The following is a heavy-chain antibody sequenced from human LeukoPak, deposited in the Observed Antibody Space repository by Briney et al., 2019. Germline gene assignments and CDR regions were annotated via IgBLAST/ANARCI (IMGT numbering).Heavy chain of an antibody. D-gene: IGHD5-24*01. V-gene: IGHV5-51*01. CDR3: SRASRDGYNQNFDH. Sequence: GESLKISCKGLRYCLKIYWNACVRQRPGKGLEWMGIIYPGGSETRYDPSFQGQVTISADSSTSTAYLQWSRLRASDTAMIYCSRASRDGYNQNFDHWGQGTLVTVSS. J-gene: IGHJ4*02. CDR2: IYPGGSET. CDR1: RYCLKIYW.